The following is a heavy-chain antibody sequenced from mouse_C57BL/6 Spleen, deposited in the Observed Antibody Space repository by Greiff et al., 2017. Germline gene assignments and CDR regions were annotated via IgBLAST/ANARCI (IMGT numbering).Heavy chain of an antibody. Sequence: EVKVVESGPGMVKPSQSLSLTCTVTGYSITSGYDWHWIRHFPGNKLEWMGYISYSGSTNYNPSLKSRISITHDTSKNHFFLKLNAVTTEDTATYYCARARNSSYWYFDVWGTGTTVTVSS. J-gene: IGHJ1*03. D-gene: IGHD1-1*01. CDR2: ISYSGST. CDR1: GYSITSGYD. V-gene: IGHV3-1*01. CDR3: ARARNSSYWYFDV.